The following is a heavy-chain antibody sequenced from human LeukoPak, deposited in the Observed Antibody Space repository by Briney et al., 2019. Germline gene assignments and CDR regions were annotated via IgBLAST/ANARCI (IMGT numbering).Heavy chain of an antibody. V-gene: IGHV4-4*02. CDR3: ARAAADFDY. J-gene: IGHJ4*02. CDR2: VYHSGST. D-gene: IGHD6-13*01. Sequence: SETLSLTCAVSGDSISTNHWWSWVRQPPGKGLEWIGEVYHSGSTNYNPSLKSRVTISVDKSKNQFSLKLSSVTAADTAVYYCARAAADFDYWGQGTLVTVSS. CDR1: GDSISTNHW.